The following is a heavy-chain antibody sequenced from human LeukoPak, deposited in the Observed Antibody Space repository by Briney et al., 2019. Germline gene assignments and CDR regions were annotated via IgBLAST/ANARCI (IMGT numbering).Heavy chain of an antibody. V-gene: IGHV3-74*01. D-gene: IGHD6-13*01. J-gene: IGHJ4*02. CDR2: INTAGSST. CDR1: GFTFSSYW. CDR3: ARGGRGSSWFDN. Sequence: GGSLRLSCAASGFTFSSYWMHWVRQTPGKGLVWVSRINTAGSSTTYADSVKGRSTISRDNAKNTLYLQMNSLRAGDTAVYYCARGGRGSSWFDNWGQGTLVTVSS.